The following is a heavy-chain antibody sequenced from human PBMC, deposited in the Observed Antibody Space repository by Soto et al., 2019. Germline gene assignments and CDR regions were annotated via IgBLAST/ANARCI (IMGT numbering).Heavy chain of an antibody. V-gene: IGHV1-2*02. CDR1: GYPVTAYY. CDR3: ARGGGVGVAGSAAFDM. CDR2: INPATGAA. J-gene: IGHJ3*02. D-gene: IGHD3-3*01. Sequence: QLHLVQSGAVVKKPGASVTVSCSASGYPVTAYYMHWVRQAPGRGLEWMGGINPATGAAKDTQTFRGRVTMTRDTSTSTVFMELSGLTSEDPAVFYWARGGGVGVAGSAAFDMWGQGTLVTVSS.